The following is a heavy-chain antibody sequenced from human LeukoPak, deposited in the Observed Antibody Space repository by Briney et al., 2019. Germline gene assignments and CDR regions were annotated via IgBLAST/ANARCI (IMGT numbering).Heavy chain of an antibody. V-gene: IGHV3-30*02. D-gene: IGHD1-26*01. CDR3: ASGGPTRGTLAS. J-gene: IGHJ4*02. Sequence: GGSLRLSCAASGFALSSYGMYWVHQTPDKGLEWVAYSRRDGTYVNYADSVKGRFIISRDNSKNTLGLQMNSLRVEDTALYYCASGGPTRGTLASWGQGTLVPVSS. CDR2: SRRDGTYV. CDR1: GFALSSYG.